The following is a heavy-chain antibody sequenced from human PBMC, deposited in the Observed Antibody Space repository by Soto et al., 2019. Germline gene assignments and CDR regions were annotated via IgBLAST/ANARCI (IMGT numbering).Heavy chain of an antibody. V-gene: IGHV5-10-1*01. CDR3: ARQAKDYSNYDWFDH. D-gene: IGHD4-4*01. CDR2: IDPSDSYT. J-gene: IGHJ5*02. Sequence: GESLKISCKGSGYSFTSYWISWVRQMPGKGLEWMGRIDPSDSYTNYSPSFQGHVTISADKSISTAYLQWSSLKASDTAIYYCARQAKDYSNYDWFDHWGQGTLVTVSS. CDR1: GYSFTSYW.